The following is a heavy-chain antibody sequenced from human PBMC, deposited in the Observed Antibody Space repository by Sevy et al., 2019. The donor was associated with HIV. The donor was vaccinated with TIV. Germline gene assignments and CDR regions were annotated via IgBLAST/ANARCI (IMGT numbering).Heavy chain of an antibody. J-gene: IGHJ3*02. CDR1: GFTVSSNY. D-gene: IGHD3-16*01. CDR2: IYSGGST. Sequence: GGSLRLSCAASGFTVSSNYMSWVRQAPGKGLEWVSVIYSGGSTYYADSVKGRFTISRDNSKNTLYLQMNSLGAEDTAVYYCARDSGGASPIGDAFDIWGQGTMVTVSS. CDR3: ARDSGGASPIGDAFDI. V-gene: IGHV3-53*01.